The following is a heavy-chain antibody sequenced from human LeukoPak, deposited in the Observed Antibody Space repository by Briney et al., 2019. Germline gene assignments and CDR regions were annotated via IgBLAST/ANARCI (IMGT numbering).Heavy chain of an antibody. CDR3: ARVVSGGPSTYYYYMDV. CDR1: GGSISSYY. V-gene: IGHV4-4*07. D-gene: IGHD1-26*01. CDR2: IYTSGST. Sequence: SETLSLTCTVSGGSISSYYWSWIRQPAGKGLEWIGRIYTSGSTNYNPSLKSRVTMSVDTSKNQFSLKLSSVTAADTAVYYCARVVSGGPSTYYYYMDVWGKGTTVTVS. J-gene: IGHJ6*03.